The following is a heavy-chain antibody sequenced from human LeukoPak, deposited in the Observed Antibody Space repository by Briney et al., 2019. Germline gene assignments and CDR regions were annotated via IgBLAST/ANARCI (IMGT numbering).Heavy chain of an antibody. CDR3: ARDILTGYLS. CDR2: ISYDGSKK. Sequence: SGGSLRLSCAASGFTFSSYGMHWVRQAPGKGLEWVAAISYDGSKKYNADSVKGRFTISRDNSKNTLYLQMNSLRAEDTAVYYCARDILTGYLSWGQGTLVTVSS. D-gene: IGHD3-9*01. V-gene: IGHV3-30*03. J-gene: IGHJ5*02. CDR1: GFTFSSYG.